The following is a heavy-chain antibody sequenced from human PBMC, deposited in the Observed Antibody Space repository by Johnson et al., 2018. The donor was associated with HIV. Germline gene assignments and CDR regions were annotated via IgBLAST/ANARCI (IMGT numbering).Heavy chain of an antibody. CDR2: ISWNSGST. Sequence: VQLVESGGGLVQPGRSLRLSCAASGFTFDDYAMHWVRQAPGKGLEWVSGISWNSGSTGYADSVKGRFTNSRDNSKNTLYLQMNSLRAEDSAVYYCARGGCSSTSCYRGARDAFDIWGQGTMVTVSS. V-gene: IGHV3-9*01. CDR3: ARGGCSSTSCYRGARDAFDI. D-gene: IGHD2-2*02. J-gene: IGHJ3*02. CDR1: GFTFDDYA.